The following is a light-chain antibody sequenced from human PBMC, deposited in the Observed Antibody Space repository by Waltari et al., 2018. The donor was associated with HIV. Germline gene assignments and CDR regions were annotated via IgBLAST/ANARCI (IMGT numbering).Light chain of an antibody. V-gene: IGLV7-43*01. Sequence: QTVVTQEPSLTVSPGGPVPLTCASSTGAVTSGNPPNWFQQKPGQAPSGPVYSTSDKNCWAPARFSGSRLGGKAALTLSGVQPEDEAEYYCLLYYGGAQRYVFGTGTKVTVL. CDR2: STS. CDR3: LLYYGGAQRYV. J-gene: IGLJ1*01. CDR1: TGAVTSGNP.